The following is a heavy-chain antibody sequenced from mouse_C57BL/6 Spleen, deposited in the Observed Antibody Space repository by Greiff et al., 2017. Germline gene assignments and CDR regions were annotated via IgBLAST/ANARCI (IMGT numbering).Heavy chain of an antibody. D-gene: IGHD1-1*01. Sequence: QVQLQQPGAELVMPGASVKLSCKASGYTFTGYWMHWVKQRPGQGLEWIGEIDPSDSYTNYNQKFKGKSTLTVDKSSSTAYMQLSSLTSEDSAVYYCARDYYGSEGYFDVWGTGTTVTVSS. CDR3: ARDYYGSEGYFDV. J-gene: IGHJ1*03. CDR2: IDPSDSYT. CDR1: GYTFTGYW. V-gene: IGHV1-69*01.